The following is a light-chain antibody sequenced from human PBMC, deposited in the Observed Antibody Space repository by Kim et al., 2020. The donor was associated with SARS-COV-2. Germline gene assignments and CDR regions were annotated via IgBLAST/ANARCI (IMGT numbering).Light chain of an antibody. CDR1: SSDVGDYSY. CDR3: SSYTRSSTLEVV. CDR2: DVS. V-gene: IGLV2-14*03. Sequence: QSALTQPASVSGSPGQSITISCTGTSSDVGDYSYVSWYQQHPDKAPKLMIYDVSDRPSGVSNRFSGSKSGNTASLTISGLQAEDEADYYCSSYTRSSTLEVVFGGGTQLTVL. J-gene: IGLJ2*01.